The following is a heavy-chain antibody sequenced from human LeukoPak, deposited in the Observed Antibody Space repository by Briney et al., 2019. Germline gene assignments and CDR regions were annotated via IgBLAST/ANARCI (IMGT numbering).Heavy chain of an antibody. V-gene: IGHV3-74*01. CDR2: IKTDGSST. D-gene: IGHD5/OR15-5a*01. CDR3: ARGVSGTGPDI. CDR1: GFTFSSYW. J-gene: IGHJ3*02. Sequence: PGGSLRLSYAASGFTFSSYWMHWVRQAPGKGLVWVSRIKTDGSSTDYADSVKGRFTISRDNAKNTMYLQMNSLRAEDTAVYYCARGVSGTGPDIWGLGTMVTVSS.